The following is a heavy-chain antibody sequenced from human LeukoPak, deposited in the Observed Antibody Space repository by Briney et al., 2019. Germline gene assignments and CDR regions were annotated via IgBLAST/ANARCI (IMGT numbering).Heavy chain of an antibody. J-gene: IGHJ6*03. Sequence: ASVKVSCKASGYTFTSYAMHWVRQAPGQRLEWMGWINAGNGNTKYSQEFQGRVTITRDTSASTAYMELSSLRSGDMAVYYCARSTYSNTGDYYYYYMDVWGKGTTVTVSS. CDR3: ARSTYSNTGDYYYYYMDV. CDR1: GYTFTSYA. D-gene: IGHD2-8*02. CDR2: INAGNGNT. V-gene: IGHV1-3*03.